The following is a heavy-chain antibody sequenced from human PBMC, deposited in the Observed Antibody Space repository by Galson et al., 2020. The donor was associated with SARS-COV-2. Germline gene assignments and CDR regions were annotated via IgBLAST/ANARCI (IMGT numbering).Heavy chain of an antibody. CDR2: ISWDGGST. CDR3: AKWYGSGSYLDY. J-gene: IGHJ4*02. Sequence: GESLKISCAASGFTFDDHTMHWVRQAPGKGLEWVSLISWDGGSTYYADSVKGRFTISRDNSKNSLYLQMNSLRTEDTALYYCAKWYGSGSYLDYWGQGTLVTVSS. V-gene: IGHV3-43*01. D-gene: IGHD3-10*01. CDR1: GFTFDDHT.